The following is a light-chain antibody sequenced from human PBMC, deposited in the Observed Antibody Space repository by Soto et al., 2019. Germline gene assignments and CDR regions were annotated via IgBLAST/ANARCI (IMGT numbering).Light chain of an antibody. CDR3: CSYTTSNTRQIV. Sequence: QSALTQPASVSGSPGQSITISCPGTSSDVGGYNYVSWYQQHPGKAPKFMIYDVSNRPSGVSNRFSGSKSGNTASLTISGLQAEDEADYYCCSYTTSNTRQIVFGTGTKV. CDR2: DVS. CDR1: SSDVGGYNY. J-gene: IGLJ1*01. V-gene: IGLV2-14*01.